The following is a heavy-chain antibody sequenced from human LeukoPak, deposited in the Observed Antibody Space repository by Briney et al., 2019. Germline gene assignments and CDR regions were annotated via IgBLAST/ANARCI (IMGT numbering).Heavy chain of an antibody. J-gene: IGHJ4*02. V-gene: IGHV3-23*01. D-gene: IGHD6-19*01. CDR2: ISGSGGST. Sequence: GGSLRLSCAASGFTFSSYAMSWVRQAPGKGLEWVSAISGSGGSTYYADSVKGRFTISRDNSKNTLYLQMNSLRAEDTAVYYCARVLVYGIAVAGTMDYWGQGTLVTVSS. CDR1: GFTFSSYA. CDR3: ARVLVYGIAVAGTMDY.